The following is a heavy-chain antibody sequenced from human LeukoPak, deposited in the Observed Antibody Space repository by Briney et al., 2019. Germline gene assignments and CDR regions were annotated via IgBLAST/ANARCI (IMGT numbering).Heavy chain of an antibody. Sequence: TLSLTCTVSGGSISSGGYYWSWIRQHPGKGLEWIGYIYYSGSTYYNPSLKSRVTISVDTSKNQFSLKLSSVTAADTAVYYCARGPDGSGRDYWGQGTLVTVSS. D-gene: IGHD3-10*01. V-gene: IGHV4-31*03. CDR1: GGSISSGGYY. CDR2: IYYSGST. CDR3: ARGPDGSGRDY. J-gene: IGHJ4*02.